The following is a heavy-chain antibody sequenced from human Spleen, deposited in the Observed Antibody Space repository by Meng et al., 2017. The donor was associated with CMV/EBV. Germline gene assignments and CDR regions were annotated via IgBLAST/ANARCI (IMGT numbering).Heavy chain of an antibody. CDR2: IKQDGSEM. D-gene: IGHD3-3*01. CDR3: ARDGPIFGVVTGFDY. CDR1: GFTFSDHW. J-gene: IGHJ4*02. Sequence: GESLKISCATSGFTFSDHWMAWVRQAPGKGLEWVANIKQDGSEMFYADSVKGRFTIYRSNSKNSLFLQMNSLRAEDTAVYYCARDGPIFGVVTGFDYWGQGTVVTVSS. V-gene: IGHV3-7*01.